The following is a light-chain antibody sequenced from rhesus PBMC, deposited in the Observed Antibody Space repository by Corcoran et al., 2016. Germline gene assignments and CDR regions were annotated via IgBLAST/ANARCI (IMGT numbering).Light chain of an antibody. CDR2: AAS. Sequence: DIQMTQSPSALSASVGDRVTISCRASQNIYSNLAWYQQKPAKAPKLLIYAASSLQSGIPFRFSGSGAGTEFTLTIRSLQPEDSAAYYSRHYTDSPFSFGRGTKVEIK. J-gene: IGKJ2*01. CDR1: QNIYSN. CDR3: RHYTDSPFS. V-gene: IGKV1S12*01.